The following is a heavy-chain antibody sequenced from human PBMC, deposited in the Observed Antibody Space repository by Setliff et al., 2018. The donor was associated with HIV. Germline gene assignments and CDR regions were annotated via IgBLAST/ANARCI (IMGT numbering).Heavy chain of an antibody. J-gene: IGHJ4*02. V-gene: IGHV4-4*09. Sequence: SETLSLTCTVSGGSISSYYWSWIRQPPGKGLEWIGYIYPSGSVNYNPSLNSRVTXSVDTSKNQFSLKVNSVTAADTAVYYCARSPRIGVAGEFEYWGQGTLVTVSS. D-gene: IGHD6-19*01. CDR2: IYPSGSV. CDR1: GGSISSYY. CDR3: ARSPRIGVAGEFEY.